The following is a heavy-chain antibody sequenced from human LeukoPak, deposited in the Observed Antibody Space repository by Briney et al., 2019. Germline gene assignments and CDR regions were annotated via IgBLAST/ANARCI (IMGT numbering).Heavy chain of an antibody. CDR2: IYYSGST. V-gene: IGHV4-59*12. CDR1: GGSISSYY. D-gene: IGHD2-2*01. Sequence: SETLSLTCTVSGGSISSYYWSWIRQPPGKGLEWIGYIYYSGSTNYNPSLKSRVTISVDTSKNQFSLKLSSVTAADTAVYYCARVIGGYCSSTSCYGFNWFDPWGQGTLVTVSS. CDR3: ARVIGGYCSSTSCYGFNWFDP. J-gene: IGHJ5*02.